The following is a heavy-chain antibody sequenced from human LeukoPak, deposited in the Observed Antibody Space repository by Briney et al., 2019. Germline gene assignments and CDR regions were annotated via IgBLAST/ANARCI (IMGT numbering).Heavy chain of an antibody. CDR1: GGSFSGYY. CDR3: AVRALGWFDP. V-gene: IGHV4-34*01. J-gene: IGHJ5*02. Sequence: SETLSLTCAVYGGSFSGYYWSWVRQPPGKGLEWIGEINHSGGTNYNPSLKSRITISVDTSKNQFSLKLSSVTAADTAVYYCAVRALGWFDPWGQGTLVTVSS. CDR2: INHSGGT. D-gene: IGHD3-10*01.